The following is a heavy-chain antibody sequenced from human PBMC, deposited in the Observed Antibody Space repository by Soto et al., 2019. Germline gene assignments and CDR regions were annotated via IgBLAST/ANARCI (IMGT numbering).Heavy chain of an antibody. V-gene: IGHV3-23*01. CDR3: AKGSASSRPYFFDY. J-gene: IGHJ4*02. CDR1: GFTFSSYA. Sequence: EVQLLEAGGGLIQPGGSLRLSCAASGFTFSSYAMSWVLQAPGKGLEWVSAITDSGGSTYHADSVKGRFTISRDNAKNTLYLQMSSLRAEDTAVYYCAKGSASSRPYFFDYWGQGTLVTVSS. CDR2: ITDSGGST. D-gene: IGHD2-2*01.